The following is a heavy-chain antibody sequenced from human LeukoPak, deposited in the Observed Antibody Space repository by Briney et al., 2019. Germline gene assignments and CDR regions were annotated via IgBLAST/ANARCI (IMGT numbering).Heavy chain of an antibody. CDR2: MNPNSGNT. Sequence: ASVKVSCKASGYTFTSYDINWVRQATGQGLEWMGWMNPNSGNTGYAQKFQGRITMTRNTSISTAYMELSSLRSEDTAVYYCARGRGWLRLLGEWGQGTLVTVSS. D-gene: IGHD5-12*01. J-gene: IGHJ4*02. V-gene: IGHV1-8*01. CDR1: GYTFTSYD. CDR3: ARGRGWLRLLGE.